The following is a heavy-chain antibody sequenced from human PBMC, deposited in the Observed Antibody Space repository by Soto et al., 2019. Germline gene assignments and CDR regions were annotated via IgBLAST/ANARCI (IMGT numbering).Heavy chain of an antibody. CDR1: GGSISSYY. V-gene: IGHV4-59*01. Sequence: SETLSLTCTVSGGSISSYYWSWIRQHPGKGLEWIGYIYYSGSTNYNPSLKSRVTISVDTSKNQFSLKLSSVTAADTAVYYCARDYDSSGYPRYYFDYWGQGTLVTVSS. D-gene: IGHD3-22*01. J-gene: IGHJ4*02. CDR3: ARDYDSSGYPRYYFDY. CDR2: IYYSGST.